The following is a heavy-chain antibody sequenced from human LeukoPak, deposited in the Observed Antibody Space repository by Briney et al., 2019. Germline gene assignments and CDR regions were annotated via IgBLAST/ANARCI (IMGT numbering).Heavy chain of an antibody. J-gene: IGHJ4*02. V-gene: IGHV3-21*01. Sequence: GGSLRLSCAASGFTFSSYSMNWVRQAPGKGLEWVSSISSSSSYIYYADSVKGRFTISRDNAKNSLYLQMNSLRAEDAAVYYCAREGPYSSGLNFDYWGQGTLVTVSS. CDR1: GFTFSSYS. CDR3: AREGPYSSGLNFDY. CDR2: ISSSSSYI. D-gene: IGHD3-22*01.